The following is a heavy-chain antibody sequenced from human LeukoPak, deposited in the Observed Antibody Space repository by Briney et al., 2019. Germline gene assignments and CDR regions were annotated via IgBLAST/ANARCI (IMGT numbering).Heavy chain of an antibody. CDR1: GFTFSNYA. Sequence: GGSLRLSCAASGFTFSNYAMSWVRQAPGKGLEWVSVISGSGGSTYYGDSVKGRFTISRDNPKNTLYLQMNSLRAEDTAVYYCAKGDEEMATISAFDIWGRGTMVTVSS. D-gene: IGHD5-24*01. CDR3: AKGDEEMATISAFDI. CDR2: ISGSGGST. J-gene: IGHJ3*02. V-gene: IGHV3-23*01.